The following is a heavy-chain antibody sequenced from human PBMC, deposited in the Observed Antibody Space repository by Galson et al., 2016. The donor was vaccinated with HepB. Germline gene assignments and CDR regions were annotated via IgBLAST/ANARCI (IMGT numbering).Heavy chain of an antibody. D-gene: IGHD3-3*01. CDR3: ARSLTGSYDFWCAIYNYYAMDV. CDR1: GYTFDSYW. V-gene: IGHV5-51*01. J-gene: IGHJ6*02. Sequence: QSGAEVKKPGESLKISCRGSGYTFDSYWIGWVRQMPGKGLEWMAIIYPGDYDIRYSPSFQGQVTISVDKSISTAYLQWSSLTASDTAMYYWARSLTGSYDFWCAIYNYYAMDVWGQGTTVIVS. CDR2: IYPGDYDI.